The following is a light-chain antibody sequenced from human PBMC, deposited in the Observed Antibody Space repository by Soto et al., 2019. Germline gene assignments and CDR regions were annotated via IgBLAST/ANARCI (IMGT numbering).Light chain of an antibody. J-gene: IGKJ5*01. CDR2: WAS. CDR3: SRYCAWSALG. CDR1: QSVLSSSNNY. Sequence: DFVITQSPDSLAVSLGERATINCKSSQSVLSSSNNYLAWFQQKPGQPPKLLISWASTRESGVPDRFSGSGSGTEFTLTIIRMQDEGCVVNECSRYCAWSALGVGQGGRRGIK. V-gene: IGKV4-1*01.